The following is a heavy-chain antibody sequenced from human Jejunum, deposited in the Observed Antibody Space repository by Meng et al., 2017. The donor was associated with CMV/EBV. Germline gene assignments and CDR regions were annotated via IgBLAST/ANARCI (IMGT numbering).Heavy chain of an antibody. CDR1: GGSISSYY. D-gene: IGHD5-12*01. Sequence: DSRPVMVKPHATISLTCTFSGGSISSYYWTWIRPPAGKGLEWIGRIYTSGSTHYNPSLKSRVTMSVDTSKNQFSLKLSSVTAADTAVYYCARENSGYDYWGQGTLVTVSS. CDR3: ARENSGYDY. CDR2: IYTSGST. J-gene: IGHJ4*02. V-gene: IGHV4-4*07.